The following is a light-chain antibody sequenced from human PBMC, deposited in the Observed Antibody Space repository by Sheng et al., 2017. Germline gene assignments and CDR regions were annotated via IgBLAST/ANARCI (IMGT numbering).Light chain of an antibody. CDR3: AAWDDSLSGWV. CDR2: RNN. CDR1: SSNIGSDY. Sequence: QSVLTQPPSASGTPGQRVTISCSGNSSNIGSDYVYWYLQFPGTAPKLLIYRNNQRPSGVPDRFFGSKSGTSASLAISGLRSEDEADYYCAAWDDSLSGWVFGGGTKLTVL. V-gene: IGLV1-47*01. J-gene: IGLJ3*02.